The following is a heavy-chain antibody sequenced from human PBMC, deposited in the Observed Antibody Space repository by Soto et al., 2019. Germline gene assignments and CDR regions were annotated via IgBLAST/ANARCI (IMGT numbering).Heavy chain of an antibody. J-gene: IGHJ5*02. V-gene: IGHV3-48*02. Sequence: EVQLVESGGGLVQPGGSLRLSCAASGFTFSSYSMNWVRQAPGKGLEWVSYISSSSSTIYYADSVKGRFTISRDNAKNSLYLQMNSLRDEDTAGYYCARVTTADYDSSGYYYDWFDPWGQGTLVTVSS. CDR1: GFTFSSYS. CDR3: ARVTTADYDSSGYYYDWFDP. D-gene: IGHD3-22*01. CDR2: ISSSSSTI.